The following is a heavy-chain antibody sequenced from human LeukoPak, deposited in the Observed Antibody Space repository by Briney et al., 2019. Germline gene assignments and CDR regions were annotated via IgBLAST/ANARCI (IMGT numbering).Heavy chain of an antibody. D-gene: IGHD5-18*01. CDR3: AVTAMLTDYFYYYMDV. CDR1: GFTFDDYG. Sequence: GGSLRLSCAASGFTFDDYGMSWVRQAPGKGLEWVSYISDSGSTRNYADSMKGRFTISRDNAKNTLYLQMNSLRPEDTAVYYCAVTAMLTDYFYYYMDVWGIGTTVTVSS. V-gene: IGHV3-11*04. J-gene: IGHJ6*03. CDR2: ISDSGSTR.